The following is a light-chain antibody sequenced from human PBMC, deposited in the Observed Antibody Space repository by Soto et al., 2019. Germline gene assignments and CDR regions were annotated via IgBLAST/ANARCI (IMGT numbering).Light chain of an antibody. CDR1: QSVSSN. CDR2: DTS. CDR3: QQRSNWPPT. Sequence: ERVMAQSPATLSVAPGEGARLSCRASQSVSSNLAWYQRKPGQAPRLLIYDTSNRATGIPARFSGSGSGTDFTLTISSLEPEDFTFYYCQQRSNWPPTFGQGTKVDIK. J-gene: IGKJ1*01. V-gene: IGKV3-11*01.